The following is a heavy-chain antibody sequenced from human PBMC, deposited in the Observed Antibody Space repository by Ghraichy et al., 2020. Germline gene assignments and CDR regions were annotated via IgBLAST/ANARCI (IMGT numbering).Heavy chain of an antibody. D-gene: IGHD1-26*01. CDR3: AKGSSFDY. CDR1: GFTFSSYG. CDR2: ISYDGSNK. Sequence: GGSLRLSCAASGFTFSSYGMHWVRQAPGKGLEWVAVISYDGSNKYYADSVKGRFTISRDNSKNTLYLQMNSLRAEDTAVYYCAKGSSFDYWGQGTLVTVSS. J-gene: IGHJ4*02. V-gene: IGHV3-30*18.